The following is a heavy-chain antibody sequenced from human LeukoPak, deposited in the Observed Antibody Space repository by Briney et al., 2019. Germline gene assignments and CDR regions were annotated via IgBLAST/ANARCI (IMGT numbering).Heavy chain of an antibody. V-gene: IGHV1-8*01. D-gene: IGHD6-19*01. Sequence: VASVKVSCKASGYTFFNYDINWVRQATGQGLEWLGWMNPNSGNTGYAQKFQGRVTMTRDTSINTAYMELSSLRSEDTAVYYCARPRLTSGWYHDAFDIWGQGTKVTVFS. CDR3: ARPRLTSGWYHDAFDI. J-gene: IGHJ3*02. CDR2: MNPNSGNT. CDR1: GYTFFNYD.